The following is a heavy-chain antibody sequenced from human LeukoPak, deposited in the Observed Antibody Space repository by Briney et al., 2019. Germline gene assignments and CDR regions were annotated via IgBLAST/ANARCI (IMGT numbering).Heavy chain of an antibody. D-gene: IGHD2-21*01. V-gene: IGHV4-30-2*01. CDR3: ARRDVSWFDP. CDR2: IYHSGST. J-gene: IGHJ5*02. CDR1: GGSISSRGYS. Sequence: SETLSLTCAVSGGSISSRGYSWSWIRQPPGKGLEWIGYIYHSGSTYYNPSLKSRVTISVDRSKNQFSLKLSSVTAADTAVYYCARRDVSWFDPWGQGTLVTVSS.